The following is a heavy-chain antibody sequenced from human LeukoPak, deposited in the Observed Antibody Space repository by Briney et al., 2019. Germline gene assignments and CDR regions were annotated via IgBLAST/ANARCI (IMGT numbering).Heavy chain of an antibody. V-gene: IGHV3-21*01. D-gene: IGHD3-22*01. CDR1: GFTFSTYS. J-gene: IGHJ4*02. CDR2: ISESSTYI. Sequence: GGSLRLSCAASGFTFSTYSMNWVRQAPGKGLEWVASISESSTYIYSADSIKGRFTISRDNAKNTLYLQMNSLRAEDTAVYYCAKKGRYYYDSSSFDYWGQGTLVTVSS. CDR3: AKKGRYYYDSSSFDY.